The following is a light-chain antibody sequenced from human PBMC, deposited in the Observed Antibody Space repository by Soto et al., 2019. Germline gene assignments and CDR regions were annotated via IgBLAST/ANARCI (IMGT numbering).Light chain of an antibody. J-gene: IGLJ3*02. V-gene: IGLV1-44*01. CDR3: AAWDDSLEGVV. CDR2: TNN. Sequence: QSVLTQPPSASGTPGQRVTISCSGSSSNIGSNPVSWYQLLPGTAPKVLIFTNNQRPSGVPDRVSGSKSGTSASLAISGLRSEDEAHYYCAAWDDSLEGVVLGGGTKLTVL. CDR1: SSNIGSNP.